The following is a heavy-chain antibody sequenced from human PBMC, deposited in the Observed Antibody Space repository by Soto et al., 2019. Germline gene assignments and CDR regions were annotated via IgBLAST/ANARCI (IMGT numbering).Heavy chain of an antibody. Sequence: PSETLSLTCAVYGGSFSGYYWSWIRQPPVKGLEWIGEINHSGSTNYNPSLKSGVTISVDTSKNQFSLKLSSVTAADTAVYYCARAYGSGSYRNYYYGMDVWGQGTTVTVS. J-gene: IGHJ6*02. V-gene: IGHV4-34*01. CDR2: INHSGST. CDR1: GGSFSGYY. D-gene: IGHD3-10*01. CDR3: ARAYGSGSYRNYYYGMDV.